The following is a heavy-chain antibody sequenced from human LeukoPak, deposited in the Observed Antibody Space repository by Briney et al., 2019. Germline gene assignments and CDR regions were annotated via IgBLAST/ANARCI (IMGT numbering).Heavy chain of an antibody. CDR1: GFTFSSYG. D-gene: IGHD1-26*01. CDR2: ISYDGSNK. V-gene: IGHV3-30*03. CDR3: ARDRGGEPYDY. J-gene: IGHJ4*02. Sequence: GGSLRLSCAASGFTFSSYGMHWVRQAPGKGLEWVAVISYDGSNKYYADSVKGRFTTSRDNSKNTLYLQMNSLRTEDTAVYYCARDRGGEPYDYWGQGTLVTVSS.